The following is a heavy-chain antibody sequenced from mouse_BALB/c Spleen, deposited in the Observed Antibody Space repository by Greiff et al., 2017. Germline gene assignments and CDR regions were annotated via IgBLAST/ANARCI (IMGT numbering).Heavy chain of an antibody. CDR1: GFSLTSYD. J-gene: IGHJ3*01. CDR2: IWTGGGT. D-gene: IGHD2-1*01. CDR3: VRHLLSGWFAY. V-gene: IGHV2-9-2*01. Sequence: QVQLQQSGPGLVAPSQSLSITCTVSGFSLTSYDISWIRQPPGKGLEWLGVIWTGGGTNYNSAFMSRLSISKDNSKSQVFLKMNSLQTDDTAIYYCVRHLLSGWFAYWGQGTLVTVSA.